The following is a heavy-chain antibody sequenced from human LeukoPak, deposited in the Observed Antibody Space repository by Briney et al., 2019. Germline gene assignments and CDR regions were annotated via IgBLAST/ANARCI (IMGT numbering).Heavy chain of an antibody. CDR1: GFNFSSYA. CDR3: AKESQWFGELYY. CDR2: ISGSGTNT. D-gene: IGHD3-10*01. J-gene: IGHJ4*02. Sequence: PGGSLRLSCTASGFNFSSYAMSWVRQAPGKGLEWASVISGSGTNTYYADSVKGRFTISRDNSKNTLYLQMDSLRAEDTAVYYCAKESQWFGELYYWGQGTLVTVSS. V-gene: IGHV3-23*01.